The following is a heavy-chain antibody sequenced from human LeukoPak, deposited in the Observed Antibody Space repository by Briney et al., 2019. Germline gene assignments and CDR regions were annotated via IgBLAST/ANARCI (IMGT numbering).Heavy chain of an antibody. J-gene: IGHJ4*02. CDR3: ARDLRSFDY. CDR2: INPNTGVT. Sequence: ASVKVSCKASGYTLTVHYIHWVRQAPGQGLEWMGRINPNTGVTHYAQKFQGRVTMTRDTSIGTAYMELSRLRSDDTAVYYCARDLRSFDYWGQGTLVTVSS. D-gene: IGHD5/OR15-5a*01. CDR1: GYTLTVHY. V-gene: IGHV1-2*06.